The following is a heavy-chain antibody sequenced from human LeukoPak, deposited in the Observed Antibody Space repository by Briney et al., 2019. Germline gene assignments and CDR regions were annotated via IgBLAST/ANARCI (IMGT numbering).Heavy chain of an antibody. D-gene: IGHD4-17*01. CDR1: GFTFSSYS. CDR2: ISYDGSNK. CDR3: ARVPVSVTNVDY. V-gene: IGHV3-30*03. Sequence: PGGSLRLSCAASGFTFSSYSMNWVRQAPGKGLEWVAVISYDGSNKYYADSVKGRFTISRDNSKNTLYLQMNSLRAEDTAVYYCARVPVSVTNVDYWGQGTLVTVSS. J-gene: IGHJ4*02.